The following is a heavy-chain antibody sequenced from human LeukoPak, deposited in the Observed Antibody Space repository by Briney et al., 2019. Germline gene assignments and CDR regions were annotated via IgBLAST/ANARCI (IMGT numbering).Heavy chain of an antibody. CDR2: ISGTGGRT. CDR3: AKGLHGGVGYGVDV. CDR1: GFTFSNY. V-gene: IGHV3-23*01. J-gene: IGHJ6*02. D-gene: IGHD3-16*01. Sequence: GGSLRLSCAASGFTFSNYMSWVRQAPGKGLEWVSSISGTGGRTYSADSVKGRFTISRDNSKNTLYLQMKNLRVEHTAVYYCAKGLHGGVGYGVDVWGQGTTVSVSS.